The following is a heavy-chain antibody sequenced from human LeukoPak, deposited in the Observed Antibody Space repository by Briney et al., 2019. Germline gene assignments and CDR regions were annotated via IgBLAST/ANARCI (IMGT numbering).Heavy chain of an antibody. V-gene: IGHV4-30-4*01. CDR1: GGSISSGDYY. Sequence: SQTLSLTCTVSGGSISSGDYYWSWIRQPPGKGLEWIGYIYYSGSTYYNPSLKSRVTISVHTSKTQFSLNLSSVTAADTAVYYCARTTDYGDLPNWGQGTLVTVSS. CDR3: ARTTDYGDLPN. D-gene: IGHD4-17*01. CDR2: IYYSGST. J-gene: IGHJ4*02.